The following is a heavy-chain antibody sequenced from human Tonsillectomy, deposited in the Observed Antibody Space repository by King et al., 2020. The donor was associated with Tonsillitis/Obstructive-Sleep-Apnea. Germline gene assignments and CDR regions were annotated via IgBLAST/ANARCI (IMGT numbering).Heavy chain of an antibody. CDR3: ARGPGYCSSTSCRGHFDY. D-gene: IGHD2-2*01. CDR2: ITSSSSYT. CDR1: GFTFTDYY. Sequence: QLVQSGGGLVKPGGSLRVSCAASGFTFTDYYMSWLRQAPGKGLEWVSYITSSSSYTNYADSVKGRFTISRDNAKNSLYLQMNSLRAEDTAVYYCARGPGYCSSTSCRGHFDYWGQGTLVTVSS. J-gene: IGHJ4*02. V-gene: IGHV3-11*05.